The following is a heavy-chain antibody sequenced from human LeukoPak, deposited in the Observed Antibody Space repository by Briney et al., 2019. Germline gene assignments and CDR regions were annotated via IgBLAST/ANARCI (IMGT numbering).Heavy chain of an antibody. CDR2: INANNGNT. J-gene: IGHJ4*02. D-gene: IGHD3-22*01. Sequence: ASVKVSCKASGYTFTKYAMNWVRQAPGQRLEWMGWINANNGNTKYSQKFQGRVTITRDTSASTAYMELSSLRSEDTALYYCARAMRHDSSAYWEIRLDYWGQGTLVTVSS. CDR3: ARAMRHDSSAYWEIRLDY. CDR1: GYTFTKYA. V-gene: IGHV1-3*01.